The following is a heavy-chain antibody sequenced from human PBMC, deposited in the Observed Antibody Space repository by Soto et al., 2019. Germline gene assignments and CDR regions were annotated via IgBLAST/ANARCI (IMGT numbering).Heavy chain of an antibody. CDR1: GYSFTDYY. D-gene: IGHD6-19*01. Sequence: ASVKVSCKASGYSFTDYYIHWVRQAPGQGLEWMGWINPKRSATNYAQKFQGRVTLTRDTSISTAYMELRNLKSDDTAIYYCARSQWLRWFDPWGQGTLVTVSS. J-gene: IGHJ5*02. V-gene: IGHV1-2*02. CDR3: ARSQWLRWFDP. CDR2: INPKRSAT.